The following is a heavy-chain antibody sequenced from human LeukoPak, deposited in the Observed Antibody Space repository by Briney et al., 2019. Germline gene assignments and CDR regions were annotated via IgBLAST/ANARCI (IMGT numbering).Heavy chain of an antibody. D-gene: IGHD2-2*01. Sequence: GASVKVSCKTSGYTFTSYDINWVRQATGQGLEWMGWMNPNSGNTGYAQKFQGRVTITRNTSISTAYMELSSLTSEDTAVYYCARTCSSTSCSDFDYWGQGTLVTVSS. CDR1: GYTFTSYD. V-gene: IGHV1-8*03. CDR2: MNPNSGNT. J-gene: IGHJ4*02. CDR3: ARTCSSTSCSDFDY.